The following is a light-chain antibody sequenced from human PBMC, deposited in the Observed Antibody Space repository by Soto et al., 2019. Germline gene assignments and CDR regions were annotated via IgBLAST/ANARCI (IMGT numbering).Light chain of an antibody. CDR2: DAS. Sequence: EIVMTQSPATLSVSPGERATLSCRASQSVGYRLAWYQQKPGQAPRLLIYDASTRATGFPARFSGSGSGTEFTLTISSLQSEDFAVYYCQLYNNWPPFTFGPGTKVDIK. V-gene: IGKV3-15*01. CDR3: QLYNNWPPFT. CDR1: QSVGYR. J-gene: IGKJ3*01.